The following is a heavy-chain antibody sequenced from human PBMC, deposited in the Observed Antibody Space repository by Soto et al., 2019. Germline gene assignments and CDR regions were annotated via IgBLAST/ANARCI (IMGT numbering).Heavy chain of an antibody. V-gene: IGHV3-66*01. CDR1: GSTVSSNY. D-gene: IGHD5-12*01. J-gene: IGHJ4*02. CDR3: ANQRGGYDRDFDY. CDR2: IYSGGST. Sequence: EVKLVESGGGLVQPGGSLRLSCAASGSTVSSNYMSWVRQAPGKGLEWVSVIYSGGSTYYADSVKGRFTISRDNSKNTLYLQMNSLRAEDTAVYYCANQRGGYDRDFDYWGQGTLVTVSS.